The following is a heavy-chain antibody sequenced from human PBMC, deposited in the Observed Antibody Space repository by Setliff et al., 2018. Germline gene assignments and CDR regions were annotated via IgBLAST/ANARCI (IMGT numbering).Heavy chain of an antibody. V-gene: IGHV4-61*09. CDR2: VYSTGST. D-gene: IGHD3-10*01. J-gene: IGHJ5*01. CDR1: GASISSGSHY. CDR3: VRDRYGRNSDGSGVYNWFDS. Sequence: PSETLSLPCNVSGASISSGSHYWSWIRQSAGEKPTWIGHVYSTGSTNYNPSFESRVSISVDKSNNQFSLKMTSVTAADTAMYYCVRDRYGRNSDGSGVYNWFDSWGQGILVTVSS.